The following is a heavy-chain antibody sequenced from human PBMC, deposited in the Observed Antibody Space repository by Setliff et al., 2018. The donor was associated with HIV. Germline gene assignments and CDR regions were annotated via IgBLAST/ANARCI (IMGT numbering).Heavy chain of an antibody. J-gene: IGHJ3*02. CDR2: IIPVLDMP. V-gene: IGHV1-69*10. CDR1: GGTFDNYP. CDR3: ARKEYQLLHAFDI. Sequence: GASVKVSCKSSGGTFDNYPINWVRQAPGQGLEWMGGIIPVLDMPHYAQKFQGRVTMTADKSTNTAYMEVTSLRSEDTAVYYCARKEYQLLHAFDIWGQGTMVTVSS. D-gene: IGHD2-2*01.